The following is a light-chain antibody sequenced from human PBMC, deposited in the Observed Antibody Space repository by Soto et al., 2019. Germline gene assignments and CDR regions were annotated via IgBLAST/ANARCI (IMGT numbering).Light chain of an antibody. CDR1: QSLNKY. CDR2: AAS. Sequence: DIQMTQSPFSLSASVGDRVTITCRASQSLNKYLNWYQQKPGKAPKLLIYAASSLQSGIPSRFSGSGSGTXXPXXISSLQPEDFATXXXQHSYSPFTFGQGTRLEIK. V-gene: IGKV1-39*01. CDR3: QHSYSPFT. J-gene: IGKJ5*01.